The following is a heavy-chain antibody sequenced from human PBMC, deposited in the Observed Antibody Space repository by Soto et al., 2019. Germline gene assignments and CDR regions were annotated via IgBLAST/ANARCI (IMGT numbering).Heavy chain of an antibody. D-gene: IGHD3-10*01. CDR1: GGSFSGYY. J-gene: IGHJ5*02. CDR3: ARGCGRDSYASWFDP. Sequence: SETLSLTCAVYGGSFSGYYWSWIRQPPGKGLEWIGEINHSGSTNYNPSLKSRVTISVDTSKNQFSLKLSSVTAADTAVYYCARGCGRDSYASWFDPWGQGTLVTVSS. V-gene: IGHV4-34*01. CDR2: INHSGST.